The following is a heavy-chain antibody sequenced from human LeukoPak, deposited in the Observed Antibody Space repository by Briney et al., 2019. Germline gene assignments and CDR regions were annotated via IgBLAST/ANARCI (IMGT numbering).Heavy chain of an antibody. CDR3: ARPNITSYYDSRGYDAFDV. J-gene: IGHJ3*01. Sequence: GESLKISCKGSGYRFNAYWTAWVRQVPGKGLEWMGIIYPDDSDTRYSPSFQGQVTISADKSVRTAYLQWSSLKASDTAMYYCARPNITSYYDSRGYDAFDVWGQGTMVTVSS. CDR2: IYPDDSDT. CDR1: GYRFNAYW. D-gene: IGHD3-22*01. V-gene: IGHV5-51*01.